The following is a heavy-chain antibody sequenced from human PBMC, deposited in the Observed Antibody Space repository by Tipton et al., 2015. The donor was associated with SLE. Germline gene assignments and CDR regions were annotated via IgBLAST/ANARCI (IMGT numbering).Heavy chain of an antibody. V-gene: IGHV4-30-2*01. CDR3: ATELFRGYTSGWGPDY. D-gene: IGHD6-19*01. CDR2: IFHSGIT. CDR1: GGSIGSGGYS. J-gene: IGHJ4*01. Sequence: TLSLTCTVSGGSIGSGGYSWNWSRQPPGKGLQWIGYIFHSGITYYNPSLKSRVTMSVDRSKNQFSLRLTSVTAADTAVYYCATELFRGYTSGWGPDYWGHGTLVTVSS.